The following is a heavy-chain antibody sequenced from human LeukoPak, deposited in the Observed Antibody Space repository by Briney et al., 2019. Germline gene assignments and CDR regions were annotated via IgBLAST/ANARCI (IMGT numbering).Heavy chain of an antibody. D-gene: IGHD3-10*01. Sequence: PSETLSLTCAVSGYSISSGYYWGWVRQPPGKGLEWIRYIYYSGSTNYNPSLKSRVTISVDTSKNQFSLKLSSVTAADPAVYYCASERRGGLPESGYWGQGTLVTVSS. CDR1: GYSISSGYY. CDR3: ASERRGGLPESGY. V-gene: IGHV4-38-2*01. CDR2: IYYSGST. J-gene: IGHJ4*02.